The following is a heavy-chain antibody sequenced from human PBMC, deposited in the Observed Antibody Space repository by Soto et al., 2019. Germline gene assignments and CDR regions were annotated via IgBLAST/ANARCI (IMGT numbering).Heavy chain of an antibody. CDR3: PRILRGSASCLFSNGKDV. CDR1: GFSLSTSGMC. CDR2: IDWDDDK. J-gene: IGHJ6*02. Sequence: SGPTLVNPTQTLTLTCTFSGFSLSTSGMCVSWIRQPPGKALEWLALIDWDDDKYYSTSLKTRLTISKDTSKNQVVLTMTNMDHVDTAPYYCPRILRGSASCLFSNGKDVWGQTTTVT. D-gene: IGHD2-2*01. V-gene: IGHV2-70*01.